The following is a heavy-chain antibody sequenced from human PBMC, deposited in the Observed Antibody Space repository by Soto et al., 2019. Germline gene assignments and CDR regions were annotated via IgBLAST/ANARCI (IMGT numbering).Heavy chain of an antibody. Sequence: GASVKVSCKASGYTFTSYAMHWVRQAPGQRLEWMGWINAGNGNTKYSQKFQGRVTITRDTSASTAYMELSSLRSEDTAVYYCAREYFGSGAIDYWGQGTLVTVSS. CDR2: INAGNGNT. CDR3: AREYFGSGAIDY. CDR1: GYTFTSYA. V-gene: IGHV1-3*01. J-gene: IGHJ4*02. D-gene: IGHD3-9*01.